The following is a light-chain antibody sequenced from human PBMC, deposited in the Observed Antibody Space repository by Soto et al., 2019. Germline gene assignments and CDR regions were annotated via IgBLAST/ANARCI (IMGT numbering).Light chain of an antibody. V-gene: IGKV1-39*01. CDR1: QNINTY. Sequence: DIQMTQSPYSLSAAVGDRVTIACRASQNINTYLNWYQQKPGKAPKLLIFDAASLQSGVPSRFSGGGSRTDFTLTITSLQPEDFATYYCQQTSSAPFTFGPGTKVDIK. CDR2: DAA. J-gene: IGKJ3*01. CDR3: QQTSSAPFT.